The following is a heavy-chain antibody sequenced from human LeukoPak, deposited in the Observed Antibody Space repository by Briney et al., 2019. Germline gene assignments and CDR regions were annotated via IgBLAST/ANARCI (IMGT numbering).Heavy chain of an antibody. CDR3: ARWQACSSTSCLNWFDP. CDR1: GGSISSGGYS. V-gene: IGHV4-31*03. J-gene: IGHJ5*02. Sequence: PSETLSLTCTVSGGSISSGGYSWSWIRQHPGKGLEWIGYIYYSGSTYYNPSLKSRVTISVDTSKNQFSLKLSSVTAADTAVYYCARWQACSSTSCLNWFDPWGQGTLVTVSS. CDR2: IYYSGST. D-gene: IGHD2-2*01.